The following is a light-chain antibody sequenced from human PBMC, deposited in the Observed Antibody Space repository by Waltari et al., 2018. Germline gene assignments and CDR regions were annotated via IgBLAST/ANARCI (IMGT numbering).Light chain of an antibody. J-gene: IGLJ2*01. CDR3: QSADKTGSHVV. V-gene: IGLV3-25*03. Sequence: SFVLTQPPSLSVSPGQTAKITCSAAVLPKQFAYWYLQKPGQAPLLLIHKDTQRPSWVPERFSGSNSGTTVTLTISGVQAEDEADYYCQSADKTGSHVVFGGGTKLTVL. CDR2: KDT. CDR1: VLPKQF.